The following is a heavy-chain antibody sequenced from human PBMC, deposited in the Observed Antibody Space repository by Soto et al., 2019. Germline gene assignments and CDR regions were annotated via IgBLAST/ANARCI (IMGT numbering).Heavy chain of an antibody. CDR1: GGSISSGGYY. CDR2: IYYSGST. Sequence: PSETLSLTCTVSGGSISSGGYYWSWIRQHPGKGLEWIGYIYYSGSTYYNPSLKSRVAISVDTSKNQFSLKLSSVTAADTAVYYCARDTRILALEWFDPWGQGTLVTVSS. V-gene: IGHV4-31*03. D-gene: IGHD2-15*01. CDR3: ARDTRILALEWFDP. J-gene: IGHJ5*02.